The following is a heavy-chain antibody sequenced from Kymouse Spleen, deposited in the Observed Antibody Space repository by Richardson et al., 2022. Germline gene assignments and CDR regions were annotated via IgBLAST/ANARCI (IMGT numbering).Heavy chain of an antibody. J-gene: IGHJ5*02. CDR2: IWYDGSNK. CDR1: GFTFSSYG. Sequence: QVQLVESGGGVVQPGRSLRLSCAASGFTFSSYGMHWVRQAPGKGLEWVAVIWYDGSNKYYADSVKGRFTISRDNSKNTLYLQMNSLRAEDTAVYYCARENCSSTSCYHNWFDPWGQGTLVTVSS. CDR3: ARENCSSTSCYHNWFDP. D-gene: IGHD2-2*02. V-gene: IGHV3-33*01.